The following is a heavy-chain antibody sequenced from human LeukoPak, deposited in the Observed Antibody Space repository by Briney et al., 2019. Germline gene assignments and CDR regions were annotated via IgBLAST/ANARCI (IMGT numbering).Heavy chain of an antibody. CDR1: GYTLTELS. Sequence: ASVKVSCKVSGYTLTELSMHWVRQAPGKGLEWMGGFDPEDGETIYAQKFQGRVTMTEDTSTDTAYMELSSLRSEDTAVYYCATDLDYYDSSGFGDWGQGTLVTVSS. V-gene: IGHV1-24*01. CDR3: ATDLDYYDSSGFGD. D-gene: IGHD3-22*01. J-gene: IGHJ4*02. CDR2: FDPEDGET.